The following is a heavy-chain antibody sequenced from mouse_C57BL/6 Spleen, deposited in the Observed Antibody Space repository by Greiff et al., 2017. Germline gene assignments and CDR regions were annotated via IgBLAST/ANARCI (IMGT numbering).Heavy chain of an antibody. CDR2: IHPNSGST. D-gene: IGHD1-1*01. V-gene: IGHV1-64*01. CDR1: GYTFTSYW. Sequence: VQLQQPGAELVKPGASVKLSCKASGYTFTSYWMPWVKQRPGQGLAWIGMIHPNSGSTNYNEKFKSKATLTVDKSSSTAYMQLSSLTSEDSAVYYGARYYYGSSYGWYFDVWGTGTTVTVSS. CDR3: ARYYYGSSYGWYFDV. J-gene: IGHJ1*03.